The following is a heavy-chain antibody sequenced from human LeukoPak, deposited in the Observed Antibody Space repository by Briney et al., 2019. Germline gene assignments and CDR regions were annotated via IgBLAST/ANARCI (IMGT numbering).Heavy chain of an antibody. D-gene: IGHD5-18*01. CDR2: INPNSGGT. V-gene: IGHV1-2*04. Sequence: VASVKVSCKASGYTFTGYYMHWVRQAPGQGLEWMGWINPNSGGTNYAQKFQGWVTMTRDTSISTAYMELSRLRSDDTAVYYCAREGLDTLYAFDIWGQGTMVTVSS. CDR1: GYTFTGYY. CDR3: AREGLDTLYAFDI. J-gene: IGHJ3*02.